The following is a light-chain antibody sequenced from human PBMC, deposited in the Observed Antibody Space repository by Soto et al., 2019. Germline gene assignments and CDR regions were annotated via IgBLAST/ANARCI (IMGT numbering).Light chain of an antibody. V-gene: IGKV1-39*01. J-gene: IGKJ5*01. CDR1: QTVRTY. CDR3: QQSYNTPVT. Sequence: DIQMTQSPASLSAYVEDRVTITCRASQTVRTYLNWYQQKPGKAPKLLIYAASNLQSGVPSRFSGSGPGTDFTLTITSLRPEDFATYWCQQSYNTPVTFGQGTRLAIK. CDR2: AAS.